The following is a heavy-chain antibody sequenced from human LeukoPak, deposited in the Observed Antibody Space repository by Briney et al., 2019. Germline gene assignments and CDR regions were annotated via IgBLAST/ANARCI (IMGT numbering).Heavy chain of an antibody. CDR3: ARGGTAVVTPYAFDI. J-gene: IGHJ3*02. CDR2: IYYSGST. Sequence: SETLSLTCTVSGGPISTYYWSWIRQPPGKGLEWIGYIYYSGSTNYNPSVKSRVTMSVDTSKKQFSLNLSSLTAADTAVYYCARGGTAVVTPYAFDIWGQGTMVTVSS. V-gene: IGHV4-59*01. CDR1: GGPISTYY. D-gene: IGHD4-23*01.